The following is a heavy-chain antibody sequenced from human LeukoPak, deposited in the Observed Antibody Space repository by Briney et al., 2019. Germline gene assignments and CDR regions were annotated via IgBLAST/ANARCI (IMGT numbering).Heavy chain of an antibody. Sequence: ASVTVSCTASGYTFTSYGISWVRQAPGQGLEWMGWISAYNGNTNYAQKLQGRVTMTTDTSTSTAYMELRSLRSDDTAVYYCARDQAATMIPDPDYWGQGTLVTVSS. CDR2: ISAYNGNT. J-gene: IGHJ4*02. CDR3: ARDQAATMIPDPDY. D-gene: IGHD5-12*01. CDR1: GYTFTSYG. V-gene: IGHV1-18*01.